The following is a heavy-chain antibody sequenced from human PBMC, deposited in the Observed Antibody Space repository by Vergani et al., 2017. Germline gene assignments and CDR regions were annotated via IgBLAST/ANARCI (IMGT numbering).Heavy chain of an antibody. Sequence: QVQLQQWGGGLLKPSETLSLTCVVNGGSFTSYHWTWIRQSPGEGLEWVGDIDHTGRPDYNPSLKSRLTMSLDKSLNHFSRTLNSMTATDTAIYFCARVNAETNGHLYYYYDMYVWGQGTAVTVS. V-gene: IGHV4-34*01. D-gene: IGHD2-8*01. CDR2: IDHTGRP. J-gene: IGHJ6*02. CDR3: ARVNAETNGHLYYYYDMYV. CDR1: GGSFTSYH.